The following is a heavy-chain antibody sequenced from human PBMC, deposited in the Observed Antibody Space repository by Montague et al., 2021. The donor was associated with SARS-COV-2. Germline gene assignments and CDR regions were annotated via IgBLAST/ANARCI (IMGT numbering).Heavy chain of an antibody. CDR1: GRSFSGYY. Sequence: SETLSLTCAVYGRSFSGYYWSWIRQPPGKGLEWIGEINHSGGTNYNPSLKSRVTISVDTSKNQFSLKLSSVTAADTAVYYCTREGYQVLWSDYYYYGMDVWGQGTTVTVSS. CDR2: INHSGGT. D-gene: IGHD2-2*01. CDR3: TREGYQVLWSDYYYYGMDV. J-gene: IGHJ6*02. V-gene: IGHV4-34*01.